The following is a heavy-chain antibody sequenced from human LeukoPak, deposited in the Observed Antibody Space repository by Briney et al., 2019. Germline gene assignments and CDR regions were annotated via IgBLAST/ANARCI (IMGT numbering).Heavy chain of an antibody. D-gene: IGHD6-19*01. J-gene: IGHJ6*03. CDR1: GDTFSSYA. V-gene: IGHV1-69*04. Sequence: SVKVSCKASGDTFSSYAINWVRQAPGQGLEWMGRIIPILGIANYAQKFQGRVTITADKSTSTAYMELNSLGAEDTAVYYCARDAQWLVPEGYYYYMDVWGKGTTVTVSS. CDR2: IIPILGIA. CDR3: ARDAQWLVPEGYYYYMDV.